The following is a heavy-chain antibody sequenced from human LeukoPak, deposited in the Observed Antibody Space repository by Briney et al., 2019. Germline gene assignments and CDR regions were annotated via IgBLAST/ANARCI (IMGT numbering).Heavy chain of an antibody. V-gene: IGHV3-74*01. D-gene: IGHD6-6*01. Sequence: GGSLRLSCAASGFTFSSYWMHWVRQAPGKGLVWVSHINSDGSSTNYADSVKGRFTISRDNAKNTLYLQMNSLRAEDTAVYYCARTGIAARPAVWFDPWGQGTLVTVSS. J-gene: IGHJ5*02. CDR2: INSDGSST. CDR1: GFTFSSYW. CDR3: ARTGIAARPAVWFDP.